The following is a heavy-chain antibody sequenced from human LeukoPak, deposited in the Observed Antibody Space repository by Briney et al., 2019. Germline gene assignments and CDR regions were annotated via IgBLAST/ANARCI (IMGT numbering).Heavy chain of an antibody. CDR3: ATQTGESIDY. V-gene: IGHV3-23*01. D-gene: IGHD7-27*01. CDR2: ISGSGGST. Sequence: GVLRLSCAASGFTFRSYAMSWVRQAPGKGLEWVSAISGSGGSTYYADSVKGRFTISRDNSKNTLYLQMNSLRAEDTAVYYCATQTGESIDYWGQGTLVTVSS. J-gene: IGHJ4*02. CDR1: GFTFRSYA.